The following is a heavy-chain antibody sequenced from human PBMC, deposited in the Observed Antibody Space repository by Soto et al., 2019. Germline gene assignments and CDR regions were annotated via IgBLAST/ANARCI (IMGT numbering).Heavy chain of an antibody. D-gene: IGHD7-27*01. CDR3: ARHRPPLGWQNNYYYYGMDV. V-gene: IGHV5-10-1*01. Sequence: PGESLKISCKGSGYSFTSYWITWVRQMPGEGLEWMGAIDPSDSQTNYSPSFQGHVTMSLDKSISTAYLQWSSLKASDTAMYYCARHRPPLGWQNNYYYYGMDVWGQGTTVTVSS. CDR2: IDPSDSQT. J-gene: IGHJ6*02. CDR1: GYSFTSYW.